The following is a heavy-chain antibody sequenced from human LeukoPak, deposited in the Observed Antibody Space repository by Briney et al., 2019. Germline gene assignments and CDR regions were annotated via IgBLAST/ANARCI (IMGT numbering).Heavy chain of an antibody. CDR1: GFTFSSYW. V-gene: IGHV3-7*04. D-gene: IGHD2-21*01. CDR3: ARDIYGGHDY. Sequence: GSLRLSCAASGFTFSSYWMSWVRQAPGKGLEWVANINQDGSEKSCVDSVEGRFTISRDNAKKSLYLHVNSLRAEDTAVYYCARDIYGGHDYWGQGTLLTVSS. CDR2: INQDGSEK. J-gene: IGHJ4*02.